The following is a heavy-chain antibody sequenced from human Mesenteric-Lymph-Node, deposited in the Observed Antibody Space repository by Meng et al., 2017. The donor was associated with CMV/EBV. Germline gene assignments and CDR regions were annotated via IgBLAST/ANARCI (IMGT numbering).Heavy chain of an antibody. D-gene: IGHD2-2*01. CDR2: IYHSGST. J-gene: IGHJ5*02. CDR3: ARVQYCSSTSCLGWFDP. Sequence: SETLSLTCTVSGGSISSSSYYWGWIRQPPGKGLEWIGTIYHSGSTYYNPSLKSRVTISVDTSKNQFSLKLSSVTAADTAVYYCARVQYCSSTSCLGWFDPWGQGTLVTVSS. CDR1: GGSISSSSYY. V-gene: IGHV4-39*07.